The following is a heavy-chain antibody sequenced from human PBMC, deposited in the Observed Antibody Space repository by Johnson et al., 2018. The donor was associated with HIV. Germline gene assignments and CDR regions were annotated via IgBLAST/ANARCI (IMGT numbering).Heavy chain of an antibody. CDR2: ISWNSGSI. Sequence: VQLVESGGGLVQPGRSLRLSCAASGFTFDDYAMHWVRQAPGKGLEWVSGISWNSGSIGYADSVKGRFTISRDNSKNTLYLQMNSLRAEDTAVYYCAKDYFGMTIFPYAFDIWGQGTMVTVSS. CDR3: AKDYFGMTIFPYAFDI. J-gene: IGHJ3*02. D-gene: IGHD3-3*01. CDR1: GFTFDDYA. V-gene: IGHV3-9*01.